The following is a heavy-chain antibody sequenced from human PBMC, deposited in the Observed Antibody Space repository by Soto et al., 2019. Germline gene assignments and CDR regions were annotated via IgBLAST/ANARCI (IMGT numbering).Heavy chain of an antibody. Sequence: QVQLVQSGAEVKKPGSSVKVSCKASGGTFSNYVVNWVRQAPGQGLEWMGRIIPISGAANYAQKFQGRVTITAHQAQSTSYMELRSLRSEDTAVYYCSRYMTRTVVPYFDFWGQGTLVTVSS. J-gene: IGHJ4*02. CDR3: SRYMTRTVVPYFDF. V-gene: IGHV1-69*18. CDR1: GGTFSNYV. D-gene: IGHD1-7*01. CDR2: IIPISGAA.